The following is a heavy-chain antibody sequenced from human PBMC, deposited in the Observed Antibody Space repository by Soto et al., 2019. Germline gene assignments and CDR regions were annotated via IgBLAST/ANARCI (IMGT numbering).Heavy chain of an antibody. Sequence: SETLSLTCAVSSGSISSSNWWSWVRQPPGKGLEWIGEIYHSGSTNYNPSLKSRVTISVDKSKNQFSLKLSSVTAADTAVYYCARGLPWSGYYIRSGYMDVWGKGTTVTVSS. CDR2: IYHSGST. V-gene: IGHV4-4*02. J-gene: IGHJ6*03. D-gene: IGHD3-3*01. CDR1: SGSISSSNW. CDR3: ARGLPWSGYYIRSGYMDV.